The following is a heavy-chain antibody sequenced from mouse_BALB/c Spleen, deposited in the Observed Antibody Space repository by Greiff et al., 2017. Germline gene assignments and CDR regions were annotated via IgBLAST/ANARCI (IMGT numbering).Heavy chain of an antibody. V-gene: IGHV14-1*02. Sequence: EVQLQESGAELVRPGALVTLSCKASGFYITDYYMHWVKQRPEQGLEWIGWIVPENGNTIYDPKFQGKASITADTSSNTAYLQLSSLTSEDTAVYYGASPQYYGGSYAWLAYWGQGTLVTVSA. CDR3: ASPQYYGGSYAWLAY. J-gene: IGHJ3*01. CDR1: GFYITDYY. CDR2: IVPENGNT. D-gene: IGHD1-1*01.